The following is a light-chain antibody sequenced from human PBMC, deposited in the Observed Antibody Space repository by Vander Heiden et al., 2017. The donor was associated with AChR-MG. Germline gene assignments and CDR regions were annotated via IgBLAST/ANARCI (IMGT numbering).Light chain of an antibody. Sequence: EIVMRLSPATLSGAAGRRAILSCRASQSVSSNLAWYQQKPGQAPRLLIYGASTRATGIPARFSSSGSGTEFTLTISRLQSEDFAVYYCQQYNNWLYTFGQGTKLEIK. CDR1: QSVSSN. V-gene: IGKV3-15*01. CDR2: GAS. J-gene: IGKJ2*01. CDR3: QQYNNWLYT.